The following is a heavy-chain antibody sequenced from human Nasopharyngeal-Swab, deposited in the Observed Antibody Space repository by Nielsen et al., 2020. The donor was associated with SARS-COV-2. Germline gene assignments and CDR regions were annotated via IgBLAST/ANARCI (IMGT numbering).Heavy chain of an antibody. Sequence: SETLSLTCAVYGGSFSGYYWSWIRQPPGKGLEWIGDINHSGSTNYNPSLKSRVTISVDTSKNQFSLKLSSVTAADTAVYYCARGDGTVYYYYGMDVWGQGTTVTVSS. CDR3: ARGDGTVYYYYGMDV. V-gene: IGHV4-34*01. J-gene: IGHJ6*02. D-gene: IGHD1-7*01. CDR2: INHSGST. CDR1: GGSFSGYY.